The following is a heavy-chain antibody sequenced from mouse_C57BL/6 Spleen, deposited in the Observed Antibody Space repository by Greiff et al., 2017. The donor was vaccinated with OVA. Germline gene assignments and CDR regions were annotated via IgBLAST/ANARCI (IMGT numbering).Heavy chain of an antibody. D-gene: IGHD1-1*01. CDR2: IWSGGST. J-gene: IGHJ1*03. Sequence: VQVVESGPGLVQPSQRLSITCTVSGFSLTSYGVHWVRQSPGKGLEWLGVIWSGGSTDYNAAFISRLSISKDNSKRRVFFKMNSLQADDTAIYYCARNNYGSTYWYFDVWGTGTTVTVSS. V-gene: IGHV2-2*01. CDR3: ARNNYGSTYWYFDV. CDR1: GFSLTSYG.